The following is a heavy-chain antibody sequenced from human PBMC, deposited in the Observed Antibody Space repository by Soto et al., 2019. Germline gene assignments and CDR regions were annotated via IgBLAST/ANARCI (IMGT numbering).Heavy chain of an antibody. CDR3: ASVLVPAGGHYYYYGMDV. D-gene: IGHD2-2*01. Sequence: GASVKVSCKASGGTFSSYTISWVRQAPGQGLEWMGRIIPILGIANYAQKFQGRVTITADESTSTAYMELSSLRSEDTAVYYCASVLVPAGGHYYYYGMDVWGQGTTVTVSS. V-gene: IGHV1-69*02. J-gene: IGHJ6*02. CDR1: GGTFSSYT. CDR2: IIPILGIA.